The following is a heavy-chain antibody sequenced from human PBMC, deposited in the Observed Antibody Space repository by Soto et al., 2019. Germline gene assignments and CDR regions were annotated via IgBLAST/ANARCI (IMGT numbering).Heavy chain of an antibody. J-gene: IGHJ4*02. CDR1: GYTFTSYY. CDR2: INPSGGST. D-gene: IGHD4-17*01. V-gene: IGHV1-46*03. CDR3: ARDDADYGEYVSFDY. Sequence: QVQLVQSGAEVKKPGASVKVSCKASGYTFTSYYMHWVRQAPGQGLEWMGIINPSGGSTSYAQKFQGRVAMTRDTSTSTVYMELSSLRSEDTAVYYCARDDADYGEYVSFDYWGQGPLVTVSS.